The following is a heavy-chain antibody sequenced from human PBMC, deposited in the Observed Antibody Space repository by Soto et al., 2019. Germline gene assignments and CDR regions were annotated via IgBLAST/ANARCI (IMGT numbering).Heavy chain of an antibody. D-gene: IGHD5-18*01. V-gene: IGHV3-33*01. Sequence: SLRHSFASAEFAVISYGMHWVRQAPGKGLEWVAVIWYDGSNKYYADSVKGRFTISRDNSKNTLYLQMNSLRAEDTAVYYCARAPLLRGYSYGYYYYGMDVWGQGTTVTVSS. CDR3: ARAPLLRGYSYGYYYYGMDV. CDR1: EFAVISYG. J-gene: IGHJ6*02. CDR2: IWYDGSNK.